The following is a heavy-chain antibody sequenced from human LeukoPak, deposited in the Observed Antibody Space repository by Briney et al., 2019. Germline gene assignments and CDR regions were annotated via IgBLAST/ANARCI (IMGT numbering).Heavy chain of an antibody. D-gene: IGHD6-19*01. V-gene: IGHV3-30*04. CDR1: GFTFSSYA. J-gene: IGHJ4*02. Sequence: PGRSLRLSCAASGFTFSSYAMHWVRQAPGKGLEWVAVIPYDGSNKYYADSVKGRFTISRDNSKNTLYLQMNSLRAEDTAVYYCARAVAVAGTPAMDYWGQGTPVTVSS. CDR2: IPYDGSNK. CDR3: ARAVAVAGTPAMDY.